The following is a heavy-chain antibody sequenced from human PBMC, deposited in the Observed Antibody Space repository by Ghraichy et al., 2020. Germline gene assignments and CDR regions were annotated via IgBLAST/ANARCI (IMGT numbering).Heavy chain of an antibody. V-gene: IGHV3-23*01. CDR1: GFTFSSYA. J-gene: IGHJ3*02. CDR3: AKDLTGDGGDDAFDI. CDR2: ISGSGGST. D-gene: IGHD3-10*01. Sequence: LSLTCAASGFTFSSYAMSWVRQAPGKGLEWVSAISGSGGSTYYADSVKGRFTISRDNSKNTLYLQMNSLRAEDTAVYYCAKDLTGDGGDDAFDIWGQGTMVTVSS.